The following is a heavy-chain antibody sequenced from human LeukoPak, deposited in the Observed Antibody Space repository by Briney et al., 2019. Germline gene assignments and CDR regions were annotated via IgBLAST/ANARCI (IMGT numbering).Heavy chain of an antibody. D-gene: IGHD3-9*01. Sequence: GGSLRLSCAASGFTFSSYEMNWVRQAPGKGLEWVSYISSSGSTIYYADSVKGRFTISRDNAKNSLYPQMNSLRAEDTAVYYCAKNKAPGYYDILTGGGYFDYWGQGTLVTVSS. J-gene: IGHJ4*02. V-gene: IGHV3-48*03. CDR3: AKNKAPGYYDILTGGGYFDY. CDR2: ISSSGSTI. CDR1: GFTFSSYE.